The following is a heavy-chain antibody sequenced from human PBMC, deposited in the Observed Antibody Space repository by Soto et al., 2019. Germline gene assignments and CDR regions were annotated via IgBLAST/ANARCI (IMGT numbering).Heavy chain of an antibody. CDR1: GYTFNTFG. V-gene: IGHV1-18*01. CDR3: PRGWGKIFGVNDF. D-gene: IGHD3-3*01. J-gene: IGHJ4*02. CDR2: ISGYGGKR. Sequence: IQLMQSAGEVKRPGASVKVSCKASGYTFNTFGITWVRQAPGQGLEWMGCISGYGGKRDYSRKLQGRITMTADPSTSTSYMELRNLTSDDTAVYYCPRGWGKIFGVNDFWGQGTLVTVSS.